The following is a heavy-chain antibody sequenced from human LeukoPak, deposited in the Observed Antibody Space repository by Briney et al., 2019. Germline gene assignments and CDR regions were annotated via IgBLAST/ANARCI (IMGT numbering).Heavy chain of an antibody. CDR1: GFTFSSYG. CDR2: IRYDGSHK. V-gene: IGHV3-30*02. D-gene: IGHD3-10*01. J-gene: IGHJ6*03. Sequence: GGSLRLSCAASGFTFSSYGMHWVRQAPGKGLEWVAFIRYDGSHKYYAESVKGRFTISRDNSKNTLHRQMNSLRAEDTAVYYCAKSGVPYYDYMDVWGKGTTVTISS. CDR3: AKSGVPYYDYMDV.